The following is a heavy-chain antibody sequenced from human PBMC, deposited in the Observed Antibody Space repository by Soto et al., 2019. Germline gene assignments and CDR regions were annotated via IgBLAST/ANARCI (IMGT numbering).Heavy chain of an antibody. CDR2: INHSGST. Sequence: SETLSLTCAVYGGSFSGYYWSWIRQPPGKGLEWIGEINHSGSTNYNPSLKSRVTISVDTSKNQFSLKLSSVTAADTAVYYCARVEWGIAAIYFDYWGQGTLVTVSS. D-gene: IGHD6-13*01. CDR1: GGSFSGYY. J-gene: IGHJ4*02. CDR3: ARVEWGIAAIYFDY. V-gene: IGHV4-34*01.